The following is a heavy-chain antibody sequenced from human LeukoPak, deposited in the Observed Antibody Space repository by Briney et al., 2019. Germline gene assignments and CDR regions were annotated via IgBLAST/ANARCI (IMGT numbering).Heavy chain of an antibody. V-gene: IGHV3-48*03. D-gene: IGHD4-17*01. CDR2: ISGSGSTI. J-gene: IGHJ4*02. CDR1: GFTFSSYE. CDR3: ARGMTTVTKSLDY. Sequence: GGSLRLSCAASGFTFSSYEMNWVRQAPGKGLEWVSYISGSGSTIYYSDSVKGRFTISRDNAKNSLYLQMNSLGAEDTAVYYCARGMTTVTKSLDYWGQGTLVTVSS.